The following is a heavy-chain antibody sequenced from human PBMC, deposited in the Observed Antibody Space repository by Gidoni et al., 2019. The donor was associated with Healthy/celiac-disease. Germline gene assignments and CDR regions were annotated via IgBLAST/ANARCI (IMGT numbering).Heavy chain of an antibody. CDR3: AKDRGWNYDGDWFDP. Sequence: EVQLLESGGGVVQPGGSLRLSCAASGLTFSSYAMSWVRQAPGKGLEWGSAISGSGGSTYYADSVKGRFTISRDNSKNTLYLQMNSLRAEDTAVYYCAKDRGWNYDGDWFDPWGQGTLVTVSS. D-gene: IGHD1-7*01. CDR2: ISGSGGST. CDR1: GLTFSSYA. J-gene: IGHJ5*02. V-gene: IGHV3-23*01.